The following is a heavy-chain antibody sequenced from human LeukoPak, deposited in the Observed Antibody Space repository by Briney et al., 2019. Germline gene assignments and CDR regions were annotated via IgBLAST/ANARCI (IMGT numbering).Heavy chain of an antibody. CDR1: GGSISSSTYY. Sequence: SETLSLTCTVSGGSISSSTYYWGWIRQPPGKGLEWLGSIYYSGNTYHNPSLKSRLTISVDTSKNQFSLKLSSVTAADTAVYYCARGRRITFGGIIVPFDYWGQGTVVTVSS. V-gene: IGHV4-39*01. J-gene: IGHJ4*02. CDR3: ARGRRITFGGIIVPFDY. D-gene: IGHD3-16*02. CDR2: IYYSGNT.